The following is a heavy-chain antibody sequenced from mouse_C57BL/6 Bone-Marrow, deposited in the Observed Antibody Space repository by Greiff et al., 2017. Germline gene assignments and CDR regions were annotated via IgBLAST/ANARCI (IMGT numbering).Heavy chain of an antibody. V-gene: IGHV1-50*01. CDR1: GYTFTSYW. J-gene: IGHJ2*01. D-gene: IGHD1-1*01. Sequence: QVQLQQSGAELVKPGASVKLSCKASGYTFTSYWMQWAKQRPGQGLEWIGEIDPSDSYTNYNQKFKGKATLTVDTSSSTAYMQLSSLTSEDSAVYYCAIYYDFDYGGQGTTLTVSS. CDR2: IDPSDSYT. CDR3: AIYYDFDY.